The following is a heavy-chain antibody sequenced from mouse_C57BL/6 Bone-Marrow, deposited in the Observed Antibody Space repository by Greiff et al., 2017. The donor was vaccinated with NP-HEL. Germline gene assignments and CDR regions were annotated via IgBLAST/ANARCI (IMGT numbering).Heavy chain of an antibody. CDR1: GFTFSSYG. CDR2: ISSGGSYT. Sequence: EVQVVESGGDLVKPGGSLKLSCAASGFTFSSYGMSWVRQTPDKRLEWVATISSGGSYTYYPDSVKGRFTITRDNAKNTLYLQRSSLKSEDTARYYCARHDEAWFAYWGQGTLVTVSA. V-gene: IGHV5-6*01. CDR3: ARHDEAWFAY. J-gene: IGHJ3*01.